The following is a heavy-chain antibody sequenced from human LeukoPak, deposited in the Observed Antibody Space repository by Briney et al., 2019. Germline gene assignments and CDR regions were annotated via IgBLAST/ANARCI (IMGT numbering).Heavy chain of an antibody. V-gene: IGHV4-30-4*01. D-gene: IGHD2/OR15-2a*01. CDR3: ARGFLSPRDQDLDP. Sequence: SETLSLTCTVSGGSISSGDYYWSWIRQPPGKGLEWIGYIYYSGSTYYNPSLKSRVTISVDTSKNQFSLKLSSVTAADTAVYYCARGFLSPRDQDLDPWGQGTLVTVSS. CDR2: IYYSGST. J-gene: IGHJ5*02. CDR1: GGSISSGDYY.